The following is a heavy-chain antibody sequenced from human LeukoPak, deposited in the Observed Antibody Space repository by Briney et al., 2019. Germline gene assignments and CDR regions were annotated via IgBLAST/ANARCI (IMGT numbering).Heavy chain of an antibody. CDR3: ARGPRLDSSGWYYGAFDI. V-gene: IGHV1-2*06. CDR2: INPNSGGA. CDR1: GYTFTGYY. D-gene: IGHD6-19*01. Sequence: ASVKVSCKASGYTFTGYYIHWVRQAPGQGLEWMGRINPNSGGADYAQKFQGRVSMTKDTSISTAYMELSSLRSDDTAVYYCARGPRLDSSGWYYGAFDIWGQGTMVTVS. J-gene: IGHJ3*02.